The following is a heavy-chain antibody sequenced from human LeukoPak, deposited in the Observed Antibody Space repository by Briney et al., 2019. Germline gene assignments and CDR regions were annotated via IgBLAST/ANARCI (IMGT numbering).Heavy chain of an antibody. CDR3: ARGSSGYDWRGYYFDY. J-gene: IGHJ4*02. CDR2: IYTSGNT. Sequence: SETLSLTCTVSGGSISNYYWSWIRQPAGKGLEWIGRIYTSGNTNYNPSLKSRVTISVDTSKNQFSLKLSSVTAADTAVYYCARGSSGYDWRGYYFDYWGQGTLVTVSS. V-gene: IGHV4-4*07. CDR1: GGSISNYY. D-gene: IGHD5-12*01.